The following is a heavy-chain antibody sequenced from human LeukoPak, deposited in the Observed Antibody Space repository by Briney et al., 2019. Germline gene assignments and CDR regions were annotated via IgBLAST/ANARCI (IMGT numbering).Heavy chain of an antibody. CDR1: GFTFSSYA. CDR2: ISGSGGST. Sequence: GGSLRLSCAASGFTFSSYAMSWVRQAPGKGLEWVSAISGSGGSTYYADSVKGRFTISRDNSKNTLYLQMNSLRAEDTAVYHCAKSPDGVVVTAIEYYFDYWGQGTLVTVSS. CDR3: AKSPDGVVVTAIEYYFDY. V-gene: IGHV3-23*01. D-gene: IGHD2-21*02. J-gene: IGHJ4*02.